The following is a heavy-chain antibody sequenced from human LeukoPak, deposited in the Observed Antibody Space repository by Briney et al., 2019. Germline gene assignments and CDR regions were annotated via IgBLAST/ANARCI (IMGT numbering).Heavy chain of an antibody. CDR1: GLTFSSYS. D-gene: IGHD3-16*01. CDR3: ARGLGGVTNYMDV. CDR2: ISFDGSNK. Sequence: LPGGSLRLSCAASGLTFSSYSMHWVRQAPGKGLEWVAVISFDGSNKYYADSVKGRFTISRDNSKNTPYLQMNSLRAEDTAVYYCARGLGGVTNYMDVWGKGTTVTVSS. V-gene: IGHV3-30-3*01. J-gene: IGHJ6*03.